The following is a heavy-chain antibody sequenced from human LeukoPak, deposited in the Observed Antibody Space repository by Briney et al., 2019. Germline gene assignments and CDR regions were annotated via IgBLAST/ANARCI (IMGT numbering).Heavy chain of an antibody. J-gene: IGHJ3*02. CDR3: AKDYYDSSGYPLEDAFDI. CDR1: GFTFSSYA. Sequence: PGGSLRLSCAASGFTFSSYAMSWVRQAPGKGLEWVSAISGSGGSTYYADSVKGRFTISRDNSKNTLYLQMNSLRAEDTAVYYCAKDYYDSSGYPLEDAFDIWGQGTMVTVSS. D-gene: IGHD3-22*01. V-gene: IGHV3-23*01. CDR2: ISGSGGST.